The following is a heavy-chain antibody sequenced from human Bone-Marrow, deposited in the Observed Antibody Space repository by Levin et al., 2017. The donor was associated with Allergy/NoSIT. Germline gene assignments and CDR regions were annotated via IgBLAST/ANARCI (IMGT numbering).Heavy chain of an antibody. J-gene: IGHJ4*02. CDR1: GFPSSNYG. Sequence: PGVSLRLSCATSGFPSSNYGIHWVRQAPGKGLEWVSFIWYDGSNKYYADSVKGRFTISRDKSKNTVYLQMNSLRAEDTAVYYCARDREPSRLDYWGQGTLVTVSP. CDR2: IWYDGSNK. CDR3: ARDREPSRLDY. V-gene: IGHV3-33*01. D-gene: IGHD1-14*01.